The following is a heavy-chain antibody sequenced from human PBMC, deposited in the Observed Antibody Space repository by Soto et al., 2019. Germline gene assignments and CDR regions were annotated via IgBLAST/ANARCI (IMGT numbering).Heavy chain of an antibody. CDR2: ISYDGSNK. Sequence: PGGSLRLSCAASGFTFSSYAMHWVRQAPGKGLEWVAVISYDGSNKYYADSVKGRFTISRDNSKNTLYLQMNSLRAEDTAVYYCARDAVITYSLYGPRGYFDYWGQGTLVTVSS. CDR1: GFTFSSYA. V-gene: IGHV3-30-3*01. J-gene: IGHJ4*02. CDR3: ARDAVITYSLYGPRGYFDY. D-gene: IGHD5-18*01.